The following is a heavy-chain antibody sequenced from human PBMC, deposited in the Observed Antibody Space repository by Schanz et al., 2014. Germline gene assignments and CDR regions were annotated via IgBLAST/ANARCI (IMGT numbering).Heavy chain of an antibody. CDR2: INPSGGTT. CDR3: ARVTTGYDS. D-gene: IGHD5-12*01. CDR1: GYTFTTYY. J-gene: IGHJ4*02. Sequence: QVLLVQSGAEVKQPGASVKVSCKASGYTFTTYYIHWVRQAPGQGLEWMGIINPSGGTTKYAQRFQGRVTMTRDTSSSTVYMQLSSLTSDDTAIYYCARVTTGYDSWGQGTLVTVSS. V-gene: IGHV1-46*01.